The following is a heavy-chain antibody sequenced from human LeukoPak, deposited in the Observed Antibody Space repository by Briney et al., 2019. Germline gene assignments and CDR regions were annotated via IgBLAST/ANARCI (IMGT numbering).Heavy chain of an antibody. D-gene: IGHD1-26*01. CDR2: IWYDGSNK. Sequence: GGSLRLSCAASGFIFSSHGMHWVRQSPGKGLEWVAVIWYDGSNKYYADSVKGRFTISRDNSKNTVYLQMNSLRAEETAIYYCAKDSSAYSGSYYDYWGQGTLVTVSS. V-gene: IGHV3-33*06. CDR1: GFIFSSHG. J-gene: IGHJ4*02. CDR3: AKDSSAYSGSYYDY.